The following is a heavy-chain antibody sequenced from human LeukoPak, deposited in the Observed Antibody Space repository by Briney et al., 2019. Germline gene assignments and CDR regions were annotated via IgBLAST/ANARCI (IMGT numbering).Heavy chain of an antibody. CDR2: IYTSGST. D-gene: IGHD2-2*02. Sequence: PSETLSLTCTVSGGSISSGSYYWSWIRQPAGKGLEWIGRIYTSGSTNYNPSLKSRVTISVDTSKNQFSLELSSVTAADTAVYYCARRYCSSTSCYKDAFDIWGQGTMVTVSS. V-gene: IGHV4-61*02. J-gene: IGHJ3*02. CDR3: ARRYCSSTSCYKDAFDI. CDR1: GGSISSGSYY.